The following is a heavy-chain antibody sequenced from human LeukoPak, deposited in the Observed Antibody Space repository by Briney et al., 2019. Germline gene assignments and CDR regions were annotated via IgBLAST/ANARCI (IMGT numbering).Heavy chain of an antibody. J-gene: IGHJ3*01. CDR2: ITADNFNT. CDR3: ARVRTLFGVVASPDALDV. CDR1: GYTFNSYP. Sequence: GASVKVSCKASGYTFNSYPLTWVRQAPGVGFEWVGWITADNFNTNYAQKSQGRVTLTKETSTNTAYMEMRSLMSDDTAVYYCARVRTLFGVVASPDALDVWGQGTAVTVSS. D-gene: IGHD3-3*01. V-gene: IGHV1-18*01.